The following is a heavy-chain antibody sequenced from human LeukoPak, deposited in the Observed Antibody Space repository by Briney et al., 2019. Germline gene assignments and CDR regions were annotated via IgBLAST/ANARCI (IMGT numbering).Heavy chain of an antibody. CDR2: IYYSGST. J-gene: IGHJ4*02. Sequence: SETLSLTCTVSGGSISSSSYYWGWIRQPPGKGLEWIGSIYYSGSTYYNPSLKSRVTISVDTSKNQFSLKLSSVTAADTAVYYCARVEAFWRGTRIFGYWGQGTLVTVSS. CDR1: GGSISSSSYY. CDR3: ARVEAFWRGTRIFGY. D-gene: IGHD3-3*01. V-gene: IGHV4-39*07.